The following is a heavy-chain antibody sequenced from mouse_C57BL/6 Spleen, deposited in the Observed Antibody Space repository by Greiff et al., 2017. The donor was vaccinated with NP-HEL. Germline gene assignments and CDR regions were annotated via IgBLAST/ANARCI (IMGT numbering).Heavy chain of an antibody. D-gene: IGHD2-1*01. CDR1: GFTFSDYG. CDR3: ARHGNLYWYFDV. Sequence: EVQLVESGGGLVKPGGSLKLSCAASGFTFSDYGMHWVRQAPEKGLEWVAYISSGSSTIYYADTVKGRFTISRDNAKNTLFLQMTSRRSEDTAMNYCARHGNLYWYFDVWGTGTTVTVSS. CDR2: ISSGSSTI. V-gene: IGHV5-17*01. J-gene: IGHJ1*03.